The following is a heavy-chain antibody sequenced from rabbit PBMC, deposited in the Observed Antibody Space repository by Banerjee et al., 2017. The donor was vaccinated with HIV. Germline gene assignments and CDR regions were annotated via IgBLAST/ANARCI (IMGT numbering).Heavy chain of an antibody. Sequence: QSLEESGGGLVKPGASLTLTCKASGFSFSSGYYMCWVRQAPGKGLEWIACINMFTGRSVYASWAKGRFIISRPSSTTVTLQLNSLTVADTATYFCARDLVAAIGWNFNLWGQGTLVTVS. CDR3: ARDLVAAIGWNFNL. D-gene: IGHD5-1*01. J-gene: IGHJ4*01. V-gene: IGHV1S40*01. CDR1: GFSFSSGYY. CDR2: INMFTGRS.